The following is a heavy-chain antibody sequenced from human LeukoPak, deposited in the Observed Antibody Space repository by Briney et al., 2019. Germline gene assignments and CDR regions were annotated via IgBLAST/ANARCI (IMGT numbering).Heavy chain of an antibody. Sequence: PGGSLRLSCAASGFTFSSYWMHWVRQAPGKGLVWVSRINSDVSSTSYANSLKGRCTISRDNAKNTLYLQMNSLRAEDTAVYYCARDSGSYRGENWFDPWGQGTLVTVSS. CDR2: INSDVSST. J-gene: IGHJ5*02. CDR1: GFTFSSYW. CDR3: ARDSGSYRGENWFDP. V-gene: IGHV3-74*01. D-gene: IGHD1-26*01.